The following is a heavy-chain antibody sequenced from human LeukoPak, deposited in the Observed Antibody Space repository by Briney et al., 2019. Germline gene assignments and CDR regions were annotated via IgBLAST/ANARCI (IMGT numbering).Heavy chain of an antibody. CDR1: GGSISSSSYY. Sequence: SETLSLTCRVSGGSISSSSYYWGWIRQPPGKGLEWIGSIYYSGSTYYNPSLKSRVTISVDTSKNQFSLKLSSVTAADTAVYYCARIAVAGTWCDYWGRGTLVTVSS. D-gene: IGHD6-19*01. CDR3: ARIAVAGTWCDY. V-gene: IGHV4-39*01. CDR2: IYYSGST. J-gene: IGHJ4*02.